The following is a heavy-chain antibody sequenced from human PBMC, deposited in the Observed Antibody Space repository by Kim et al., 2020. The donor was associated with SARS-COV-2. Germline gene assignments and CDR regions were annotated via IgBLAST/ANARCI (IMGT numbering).Heavy chain of an antibody. CDR3: ARGGEVSRPSGSYGDC. Sequence: GGSLRLSCAVSGFTFSSHWMLWVRQAPGKGLVWVSRINRDGTSTTYADSVKGRFTISRDNAKNTLYLQMSSLRAEDTAVYYCARGGEVSRPSGSYGDCWGQGTLVTVSS. D-gene: IGHD1-26*01. CDR2: INRDGTST. J-gene: IGHJ4*02. V-gene: IGHV3-74*01. CDR1: GFTFSSHW.